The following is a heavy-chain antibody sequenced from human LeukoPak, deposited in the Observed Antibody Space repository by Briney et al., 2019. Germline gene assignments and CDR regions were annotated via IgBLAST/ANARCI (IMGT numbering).Heavy chain of an antibody. D-gene: IGHD3-16*02. J-gene: IGHJ6*02. CDR1: GYTFTAYY. CDR3: ARDLVGGVATYDYVWGSYPRGV. V-gene: IGHV1-2*02. CDR2: INPNSGGT. Sequence: ASVKVSFKASGYTFTAYYMHWVRQAPGQGLEWMGWINPNSGGTNYAQKFQGRVTMTRDTSISTAYMELSRLRSDDTAVYYCARDLVGGVATYDYVWGSYPRGVWGQGTTVTVSS.